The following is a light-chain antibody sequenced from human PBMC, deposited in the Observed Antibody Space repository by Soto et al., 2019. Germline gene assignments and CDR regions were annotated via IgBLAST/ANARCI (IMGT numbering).Light chain of an antibody. CDR3: QQYGSSPPRT. CDR2: DAS. V-gene: IGKV3-11*01. Sequence: ESVLPPSPATLSLSPGERATLSCRASQSVSSYLAWYQQKPGQAPRLLIYDASNRATGIPARFSGSGSGTDFTLTISRLEPEDFAVYYCQQYGSSPPRTFGQGTKVDIK. J-gene: IGKJ1*01. CDR1: QSVSSY.